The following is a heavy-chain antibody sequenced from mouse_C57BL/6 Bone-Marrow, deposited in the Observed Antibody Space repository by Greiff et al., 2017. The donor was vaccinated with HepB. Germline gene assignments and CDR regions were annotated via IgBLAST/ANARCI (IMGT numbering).Heavy chain of an antibody. CDR2: INPGSGGT. Sequence: VKLQQSGAELVRPGTSVKVSCKASGYAFTNYLIEWVKQRPGQGLEWIGVINPGSGGTNYNEKFKGKATLTADKSSSTAYMQLSSLTSEDSAVYFCARKVGSSYLYFDYWGQGTTLTVSS. D-gene: IGHD1-1*01. V-gene: IGHV1-54*01. CDR1: GYAFTNYL. J-gene: IGHJ2*01. CDR3: ARKVGSSYLYFDY.